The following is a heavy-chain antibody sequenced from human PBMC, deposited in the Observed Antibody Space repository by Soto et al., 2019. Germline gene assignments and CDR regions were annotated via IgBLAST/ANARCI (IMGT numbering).Heavy chain of an antibody. J-gene: IGHJ5*02. D-gene: IGHD2-2*01. CDR1: GGTFSSYT. Sequence: SVKVSCKASGGTFSSYTISWVRQAPGQGLEWMGRIIPILGIANYAQKFQGRVTITADKSTSTAYMELSSLRSEDTAVYYCAREVSGGYCSSTSCYRFDPWGQGTLVTVSS. V-gene: IGHV1-69*04. CDR2: IIPILGIA. CDR3: AREVSGGYCSSTSCYRFDP.